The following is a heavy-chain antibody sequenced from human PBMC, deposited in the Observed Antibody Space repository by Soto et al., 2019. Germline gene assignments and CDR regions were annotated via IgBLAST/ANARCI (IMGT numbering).Heavy chain of an antibody. J-gene: IGHJ4*02. CDR1: GFTFSSYS. Sequence: GGSLRLCCAASGFTFSSYSMNWVRQAPGKGLEWVSSISSSSSYIYYADSVKGRFTISRDNAKNSLYLQMNSLRAEDAAVYYCALASAAAGTHFDYWGQGTLVTVSS. CDR2: ISSSSSYI. V-gene: IGHV3-21*01. D-gene: IGHD6-13*01. CDR3: ALASAAAGTHFDY.